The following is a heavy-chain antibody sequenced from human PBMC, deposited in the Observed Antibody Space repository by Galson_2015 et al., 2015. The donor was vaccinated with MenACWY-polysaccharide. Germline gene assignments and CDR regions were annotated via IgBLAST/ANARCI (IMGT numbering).Heavy chain of an antibody. CDR2: LSPTTGNT. V-gene: IGHV3-23*01. J-gene: IGHJ4*02. Sequence: SLRLSCAASGFTFSSYSINWVRQAPGKGLEWVSGLSPTTGNTYYADSVRGRFTISRDNSKNTLYLQMDSLRAEDTALYYCAKGAAHYGSGNYYDYWGQGTQVTVSS. D-gene: IGHD3-10*01. CDR3: AKGAAHYGSGNYYDY. CDR1: GFTFSSYS.